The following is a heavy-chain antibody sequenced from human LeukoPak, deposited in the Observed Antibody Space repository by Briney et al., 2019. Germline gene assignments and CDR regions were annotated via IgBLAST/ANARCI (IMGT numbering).Heavy chain of an antibody. CDR3: ARVYYSRSYDYWYFDL. Sequence: KPSETLSLTCAVYGGSFSGYYWSWIRQPPGKGLEWIGYIYYSGSTNYNPSLKSRVIISVDTSKNQFSLKLSSVTAADTAFYYCARVYYSRSYDYWYFDLWGRGTLVTVSS. V-gene: IGHV4-59*01. CDR2: IYYSGST. CDR1: GGSFSGYY. J-gene: IGHJ2*01. D-gene: IGHD6-13*01.